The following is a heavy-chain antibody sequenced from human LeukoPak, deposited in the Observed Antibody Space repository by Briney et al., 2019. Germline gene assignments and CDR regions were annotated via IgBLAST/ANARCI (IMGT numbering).Heavy chain of an antibody. CDR3: AKGYSSSWHTPIDY. V-gene: IGHV3-48*01. Sequence: GGSLRLSCAASGFPFSGFSMNWVRQAPGKGLEWVSYISSSSSDIYYADSVRGRFTISRDNDKNSLYLQMNSLRAEDTAVYYCAKGYSSSWHTPIDYWGQGTLVTVSS. J-gene: IGHJ4*02. CDR2: ISSSSSDI. D-gene: IGHD6-13*01. CDR1: GFPFSGFS.